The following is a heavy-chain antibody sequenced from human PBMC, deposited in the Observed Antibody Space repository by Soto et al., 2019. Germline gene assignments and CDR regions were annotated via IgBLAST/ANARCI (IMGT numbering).Heavy chain of an antibody. CDR1: GGTFSDYA. V-gene: IGHV1-69*06. CDR2: IIPIFGTT. CDR3: ARDAGKNYYSSGYFWGNYYYYGMDV. Sequence: ASVKVSCKASGGTFSDYATSGVRQAPGQGREWMGGIIPIFGTTNYPQKYQGRVAITADKSTSTPYMDLSSLRSEDTAVYYCARDAGKNYYSSGYFWGNYYYYGMDVWGQGTTVTVSS. J-gene: IGHJ6*02. D-gene: IGHD3-22*01.